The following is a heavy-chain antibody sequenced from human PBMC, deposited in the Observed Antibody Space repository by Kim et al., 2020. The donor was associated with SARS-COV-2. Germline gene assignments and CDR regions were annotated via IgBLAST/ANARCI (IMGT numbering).Heavy chain of an antibody. V-gene: IGHV3-33*01. CDR2: IWSDGSKK. Sequence: GGSLRLSCTTSGFSFSNCGMHWVRQAPGKGLEWVAVIWSDGSKKYYGDSVKGRITISRDNSKNTVNLEMNSVRAEDTAVYYCARDRGSAMVTDFWGQGTLVTVSS. CDR3: ARDRGSAMVTDF. CDR1: GFSFSNCG. J-gene: IGHJ4*02. D-gene: IGHD5-18*01.